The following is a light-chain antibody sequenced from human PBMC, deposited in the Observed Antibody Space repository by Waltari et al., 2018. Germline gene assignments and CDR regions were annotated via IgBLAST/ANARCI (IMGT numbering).Light chain of an antibody. Sequence: EIVLTSSPGTLSLSPGERATLSCRASQSVSRTLSWYQQKPGQAPRLLIYGASTRATGIPERFSGGGSGTDFSLTISRLEPEDFAVYYCQHYVRLPVTFGQGTKVEIK. CDR1: QSVSRT. CDR3: QHYVRLPVT. CDR2: GAS. V-gene: IGKV3-20*01. J-gene: IGKJ1*01.